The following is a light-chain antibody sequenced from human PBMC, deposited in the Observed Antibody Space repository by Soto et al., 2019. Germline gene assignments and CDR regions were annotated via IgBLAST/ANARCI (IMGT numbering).Light chain of an antibody. J-gene: IGKJ3*01. V-gene: IGKV3-15*01. CDR3: QQYDDWPQT. CDR1: QSVSSN. CDR2: GAS. Sequence: EIVMTQSPVTLSVSPGERATLSCRASQSVSSNLAWYQQNPGQAPRLLIYGASTRATGIPARFSGSGSGTEFTLTISSLQSEDLAVYYCQQYDDWPQTFGPGTKLDIK.